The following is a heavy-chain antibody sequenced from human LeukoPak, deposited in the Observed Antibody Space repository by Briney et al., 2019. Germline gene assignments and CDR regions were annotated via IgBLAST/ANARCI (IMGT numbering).Heavy chain of an antibody. V-gene: IGHV3-11*04. Sequence: GGSLRLXCAASGFTCSDYYMSWIRRAPGKGLESVSYISSSGSTIYYADSVKGRFTISRDNAKNSLYLQMNSLRAEDTAVYYCARFPSSSTSCYGYYYYYYMDVWGKGTTVTVSS. CDR1: GFTCSDYY. D-gene: IGHD2-2*01. CDR2: ISSSGSTI. CDR3: ARFPSSSTSCYGYYYYYYMDV. J-gene: IGHJ6*03.